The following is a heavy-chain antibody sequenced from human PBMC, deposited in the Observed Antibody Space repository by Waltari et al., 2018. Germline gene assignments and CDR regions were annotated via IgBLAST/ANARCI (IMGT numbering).Heavy chain of an antibody. CDR2: IYYSGST. D-gene: IGHD2-8*01. J-gene: IGHJ2*01. CDR3: ARHPAMTIMLWYFDL. Sequence: QLQLQESGPGLVKPSETLFLTCTVSGGSISSSSYYWGWIRQPPGKGLEWIGSIYYSGSTYYNPALKRRVTISVDTSKNQFSLKLSSVTAADTAVYYCARHPAMTIMLWYFDLWGRGTLVTVSS. V-gene: IGHV4-39*01. CDR1: GGSISSSSYY.